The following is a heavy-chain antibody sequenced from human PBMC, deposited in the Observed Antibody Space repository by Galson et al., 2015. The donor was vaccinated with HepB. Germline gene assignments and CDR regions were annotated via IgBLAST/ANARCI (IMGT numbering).Heavy chain of an antibody. V-gene: IGHV3-53*01. CDR3: ARVLSGSYYGFDY. CDR1: GFTVSSNY. J-gene: IGHJ4*02. CDR2: IYSGGRH. Sequence: SLRLSCEASGFTVSSNYMSWVRQAPGQGLEWVSGIYSGGRHYYAASVKGRFTISRDNSKNTLYLQMNSLRAEDTAVYYCARVLSGSYYGFDYWGQGTLVTVSS. D-gene: IGHD1-26*01.